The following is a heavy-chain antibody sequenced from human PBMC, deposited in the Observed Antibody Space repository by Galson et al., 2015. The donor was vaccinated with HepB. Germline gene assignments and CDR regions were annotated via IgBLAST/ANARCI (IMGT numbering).Heavy chain of an antibody. J-gene: IGHJ3*02. CDR1: GFKVTDYW. CDR2: INQKGNEI. V-gene: IGHV3-7*03. CDR3: ARDGRAFDI. Sequence: SLRLSCAASGFKVTDYWMSWARQSPGKGLEWVANINQKGNEIYYVDSVRGRFTISRDNAKNSLYLQMNSLRTEDTAMYYCARDGRAFDIWGQGTMVTVSS.